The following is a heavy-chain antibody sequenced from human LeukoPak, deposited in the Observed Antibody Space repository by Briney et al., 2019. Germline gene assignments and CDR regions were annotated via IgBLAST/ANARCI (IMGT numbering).Heavy chain of an antibody. CDR3: ARDFYGLGTYYSGY. CDR1: GYTFTGYY. J-gene: IGHJ4*02. D-gene: IGHD3-10*01. CDR2: INPNTGGT. V-gene: IGHV1-2*02. Sequence: ASVKVSCKASGYTFTGYYIHWVRQAPGQGPEWMGWINPNTGGTNYAQKFRGRVTMSSDTSMSTAYMELSSLRSDDTAVYYCARDFYGLGTYYSGYWGQGTPVTVSS.